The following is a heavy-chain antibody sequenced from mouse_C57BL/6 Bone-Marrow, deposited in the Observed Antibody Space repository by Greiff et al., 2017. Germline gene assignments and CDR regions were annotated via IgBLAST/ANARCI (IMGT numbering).Heavy chain of an antibody. CDR3: ARISHYYGSSYEGFAY. CDR1: GYTFTSYW. D-gene: IGHD1-1*01. CDR2: IDPSDSET. Sequence: VQLKQPGAELVRPGSSVKLSCKASGYTFTSYWMHWVKQRPIQGLEWIGNIDPSDSETHYNQKFKDKATLTVDKSSSTAYMQLSSLTSEDSAVYYCARISHYYGSSYEGFAYWGQGTLVTVSA. V-gene: IGHV1-52*01. J-gene: IGHJ3*01.